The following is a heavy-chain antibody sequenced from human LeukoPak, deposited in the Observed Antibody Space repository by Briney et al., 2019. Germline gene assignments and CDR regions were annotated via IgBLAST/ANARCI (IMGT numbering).Heavy chain of an antibody. CDR1: GGSFSGYY. Sequence: PSETLSLTCAVYGGSFSGYYWSWIRQPPGKGLEWIGEINHSGSTNYNPSLKSRVTISVDTSKNQFSLKLSSVTAADTAVYYCARESGYYDSSGYSRYYYYMDVWGKGTTVTVSS. J-gene: IGHJ6*03. V-gene: IGHV4-34*01. D-gene: IGHD3-22*01. CDR2: INHSGST. CDR3: ARESGYYDSSGYSRYYYYMDV.